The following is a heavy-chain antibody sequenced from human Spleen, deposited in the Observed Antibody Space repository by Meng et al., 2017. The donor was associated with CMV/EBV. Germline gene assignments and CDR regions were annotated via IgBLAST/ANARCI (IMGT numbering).Heavy chain of an antibody. CDR2: IRSKDNNYAT. CDR1: GFTFSGSA. CDR3: TSHGTAGTTDY. D-gene: IGHD1-1*01. V-gene: IGHV3-73*01. Sequence: GESLKISCAASGFTFSGSAMHWVRQASGKGLEWVGRIRSKDNNYATQYAASVKGRFTISRDDSKNTAYLQMNSLKTEDTAVYYCTSHGTAGTTDYWGQGTLVTVSS. J-gene: IGHJ4*02.